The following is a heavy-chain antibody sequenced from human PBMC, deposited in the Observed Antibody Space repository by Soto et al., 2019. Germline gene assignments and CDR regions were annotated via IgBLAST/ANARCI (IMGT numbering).Heavy chain of an antibody. V-gene: IGHV3-73*02. D-gene: IGHD3-22*01. Sequence: EVQLVESGGGLVQPGGSLKLSCAASGFTFSGSAVHWVRQASGKGREWVGRIRSKSNSYATAYAASVKGRFTISRDDSKNTAYLQMNSLKTEDTAVYYCTRQLRIVVAQGWGQGTLVTVSS. CDR3: TRQLRIVVAQG. CDR2: IRSKSNSYAT. J-gene: IGHJ4*02. CDR1: GFTFSGSA.